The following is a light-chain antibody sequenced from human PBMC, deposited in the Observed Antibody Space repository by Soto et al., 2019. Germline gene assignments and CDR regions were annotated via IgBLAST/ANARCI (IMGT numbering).Light chain of an antibody. CDR1: SSNIGSNA. V-gene: IGLV1-44*01. CDR3: SAYAGSNTFV. J-gene: IGLJ1*01. Sequence: QSVLAQSPSASGTPGQRVTISCSGSSSNIGSNAVNWYQHLPGTAPKLLVYSHNQRPSGVPDRFSGSKSGNTASLTVSGLQADDEADYYCSAYAGSNTFVFGTGTKLTVL. CDR2: SHN.